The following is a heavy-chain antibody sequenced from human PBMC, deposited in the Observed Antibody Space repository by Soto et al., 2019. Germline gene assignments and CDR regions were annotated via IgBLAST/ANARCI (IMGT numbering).Heavy chain of an antibody. Sequence: PSETLSLTCTVSGGSISSGDYYWSWIRQPPGKGLEWIGYIYYSGSTYYNTSLKSRVTISVDTSKNQFSLKLSSVTAADTAVYYCARAEIQLWLLDYWGQGTLVTVSS. J-gene: IGHJ4*02. CDR3: ARAEIQLWLLDY. CDR1: GGSISSGDYY. V-gene: IGHV4-30-4*01. D-gene: IGHD5-18*01. CDR2: IYYSGST.